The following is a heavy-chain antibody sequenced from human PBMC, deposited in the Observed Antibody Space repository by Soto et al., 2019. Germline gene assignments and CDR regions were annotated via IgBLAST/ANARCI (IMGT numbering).Heavy chain of an antibody. J-gene: IGHJ3*02. D-gene: IGHD2-2*01. CDR1: GYTFTSYA. CDR2: INAGNGNT. V-gene: IGHV1-3*01. Sequence: ASVKVSCKASGYTFTSYAMHWVRQAPGQRLEWMGWINAGNGNTKYSQKFQGRVTITRDKSTSTAYMELSSLRSEDTAVYYCARDPPQIVVVPAAGRGHDAFDIWGQGTMVTVSS. CDR3: ARDPPQIVVVPAAGRGHDAFDI.